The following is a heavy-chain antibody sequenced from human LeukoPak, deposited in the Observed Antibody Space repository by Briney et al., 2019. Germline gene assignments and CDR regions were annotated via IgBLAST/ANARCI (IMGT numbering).Heavy chain of an antibody. Sequence: ASVKVSCKASGYTFTGYYMHWVRQAPGQGLEWMGWINPNNGGTNYAQKFQGRVTMTRDTSISTAYMELSRLRSDDTAVYYCARNYGSGSYYNVMKHYYYMDVWGKGTTVTVSS. CDR3: ARNYGSGSYYNVMKHYYYMDV. V-gene: IGHV1-2*02. CDR1: GYTFTGYY. CDR2: INPNNGGT. J-gene: IGHJ6*03. D-gene: IGHD3-10*01.